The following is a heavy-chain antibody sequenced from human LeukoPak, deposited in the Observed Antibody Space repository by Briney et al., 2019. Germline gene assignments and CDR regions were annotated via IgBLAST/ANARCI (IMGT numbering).Heavy chain of an antibody. V-gene: IGHV1-69*04. CDR3: ARGARVSGSPLVNYFDY. Sequence: SVKVSCKASGGTFSSYAISWVRQAPGRGLEWMGRIIPIFGIANYAQKFQGRVTITADKSTSTAYMELSSLRSEDTAVYYCARGARVSGSPLVNYFDYWGQGTLVTVSS. CDR1: GGTFSSYA. CDR2: IIPIFGIA. D-gene: IGHD1-26*01. J-gene: IGHJ4*02.